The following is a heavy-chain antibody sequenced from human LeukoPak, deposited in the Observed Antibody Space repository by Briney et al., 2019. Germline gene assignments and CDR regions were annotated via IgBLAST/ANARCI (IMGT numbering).Heavy chain of an antibody. J-gene: IGHJ4*02. V-gene: IGHV3-7*01. CDR2: IKQDGREK. CDR1: GFTFTCCW. D-gene: IGHD1-26*01. Sequence: GGSLRLSCAASGFTFTCCWMSWVRQNPGKGLEWVASIKQDGREKFYADSVKGRFTISRDNAKNPLYLQVNSLRAEDTAVYYCARVPGRTRYFDSWGQGILVTVSS. CDR3: ARVPGRTRYFDS.